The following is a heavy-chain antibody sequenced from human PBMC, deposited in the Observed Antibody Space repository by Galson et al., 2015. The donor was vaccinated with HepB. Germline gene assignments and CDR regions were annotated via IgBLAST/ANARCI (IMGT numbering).Heavy chain of an antibody. CDR3: AKDDNEYGDYAVGQYSYYYGMDV. CDR1: GITFSSYA. D-gene: IGHD4-17*01. Sequence: SLRLACAASGITFSSYAMNWVRQAPGQGLEWVSVISGSGSGGRTYYADSVKGRVSISRDDSKNTLYLQMNSLRPDDTAVYYCAKDDNEYGDYAVGQYSYYYGMDVWGQGTTVTVSS. CDR2: ISGSGSGGRT. J-gene: IGHJ6*02. V-gene: IGHV3-23*01.